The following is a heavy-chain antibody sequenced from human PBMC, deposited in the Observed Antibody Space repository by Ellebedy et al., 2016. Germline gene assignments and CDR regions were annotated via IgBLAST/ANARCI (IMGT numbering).Heavy chain of an antibody. V-gene: IGHV3-33*01. D-gene: IGHD4-11*01. CDR2: IWYDGSNE. Sequence: GESLKISCAASGFSFRDYAMHWVRQAPGKGLEWVALIWYDGSNEDYAESVRGRFIISRDNSKSTLYLQMNSLRAEDTAIYYCAREGKRETYRGWFDPWGQGTLVTVSS. CDR1: GFSFRDYA. J-gene: IGHJ5*02. CDR3: AREGKRETYRGWFDP.